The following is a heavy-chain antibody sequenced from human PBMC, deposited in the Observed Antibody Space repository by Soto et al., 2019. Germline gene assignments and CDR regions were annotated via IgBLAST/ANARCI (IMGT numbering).Heavy chain of an antibody. CDR3: ARPAVAGQCGFDY. V-gene: IGHV4-39*01. CDR1: GGSISSRSYY. CDR2: SYYGGST. D-gene: IGHD6-19*01. J-gene: IGHJ4*02. Sequence: SETLSLTCTVSGGSISSRSYYWGWNRPAKGQGLVWIGSSYYGGSTRYTPSLKSRVTISVDTTKNQFSLKLSSVTAADTAVYYCARPAVAGQCGFDYWGQGTLVTVSS.